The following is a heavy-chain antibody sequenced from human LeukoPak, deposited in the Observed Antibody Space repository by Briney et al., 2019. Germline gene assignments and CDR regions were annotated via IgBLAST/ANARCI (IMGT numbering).Heavy chain of an antibody. V-gene: IGHV1-69*13. J-gene: IGHJ4*02. D-gene: IGHD3-3*01. CDR3: ARVRYYDFWSGYYNFDY. CDR2: IIPIFGTA. CDR1: GGTFSSYA. Sequence: SVKVSCKASGGTFSSYAISWVRQAPGQGLEWMGGIIPIFGTANYAQKFQGRVTITADESTSTAYMELSSLRSEDTAVYCCARVRYYDFWSGYYNFDYWGQGTLVTVSS.